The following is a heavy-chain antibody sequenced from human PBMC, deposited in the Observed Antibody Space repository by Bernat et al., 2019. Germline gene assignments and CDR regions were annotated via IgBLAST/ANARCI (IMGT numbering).Heavy chain of an antibody. CDR2: IRSKGVGGAS. J-gene: IGHJ4*02. V-gene: IGHV3-15*07. CDR1: GLTFTSAW. D-gene: IGHD1-7*01. Sequence: EVQLVESGGDLVKPGGSLRLSCAASGLTFTSAWMNWVRQAPGKGLEWVGRIRSKGVGGASEYAAPVKGRFTISKDDSKNTLYLQMNSLKTEDTAVYFCTTEGTIMESSGFDYWGQGTQVTVSS. CDR3: TTEGTIMESSGFDY.